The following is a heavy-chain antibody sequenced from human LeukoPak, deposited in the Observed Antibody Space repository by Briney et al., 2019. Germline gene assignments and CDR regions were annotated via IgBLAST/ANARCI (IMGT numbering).Heavy chain of an antibody. Sequence: SETLSLTCSVSGYSISSGYYWGWIRQPPGKGLEWIGSMYHSGTTYYNPSLKSRVTLSVDTSKNQFSLTLSSVTAADTAVYYCAGQYTGYDAFDYWGQGTLVTVSS. CDR2: MYHSGTT. D-gene: IGHD5-12*01. CDR1: GYSISSGYY. CDR3: AGQYTGYDAFDY. J-gene: IGHJ4*02. V-gene: IGHV4-38-2*02.